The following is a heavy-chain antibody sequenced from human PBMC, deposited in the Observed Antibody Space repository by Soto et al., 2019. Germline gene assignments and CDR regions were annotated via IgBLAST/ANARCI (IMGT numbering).Heavy chain of an antibody. D-gene: IGHD3-10*01. Sequence: HPGGSLRLSCAASGFTFSNYWMTWVRQAPGKGLEWVANIKQDGSEKYYVDSVKGRSTISRDNAKNSVYLHMDSLRVEDTAVYYCARVEGGYYGSGSYGFDYWGQGSLVTVSS. J-gene: IGHJ4*02. V-gene: IGHV3-7*01. CDR2: IKQDGSEK. CDR1: GFTFSNYW. CDR3: ARVEGGYYGSGSYGFDY.